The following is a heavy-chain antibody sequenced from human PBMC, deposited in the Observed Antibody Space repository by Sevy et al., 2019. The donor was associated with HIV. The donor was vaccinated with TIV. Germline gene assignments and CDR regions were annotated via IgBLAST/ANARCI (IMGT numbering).Heavy chain of an antibody. V-gene: IGHV3-7*01. Sequence: EGSLRLSCAASGFTFSSYWMSWVRQAPGKELEWVANIKQDGSEKYYVDSVKGRFTISRDNAKNSLSLQMNSLRAEDTAVYYCARVEGGTSYYYFYGMDIWGQGTTVTVSS. D-gene: IGHD1-26*01. J-gene: IGHJ6*02. CDR1: GFTFSSYW. CDR2: IKQDGSEK. CDR3: ARVEGGTSYYYFYGMDI.